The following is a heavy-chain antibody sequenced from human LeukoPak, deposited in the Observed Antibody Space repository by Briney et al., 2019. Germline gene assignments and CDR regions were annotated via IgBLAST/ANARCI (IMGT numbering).Heavy chain of an antibody. V-gene: IGHV3-7*01. J-gene: IGHJ4*02. CDR1: GFTFRTYW. CDR2: INQGGSET. D-gene: IGHD6-6*01. Sequence: GGSLRLSCAASGFTFRTYWMSWVRQAPGKGLEWVASINQGGSETYYVESVKGRFTVSRDNAMNSFFLQMNSLRAEDTAVYYCARLIGDRTIYDYWGQGTLVTVSS. CDR3: ARLIGDRTIYDY.